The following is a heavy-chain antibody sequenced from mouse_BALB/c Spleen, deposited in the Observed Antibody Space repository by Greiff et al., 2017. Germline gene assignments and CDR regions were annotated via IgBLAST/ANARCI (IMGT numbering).Heavy chain of an antibody. CDR3: TASTMITTGGFAY. CDR2: IRLKSNNYAT. Sequence: EVQRVESGGGLVQPGGSMKLSCVASGFTFSNYWMNWVRQSPEKGLEWVAEIRLKSNNYATHYAESVKGRFTISRDDSKSSVYLQMNNLRAEDTGIYYCTASTMITTGGFAYWGQGTLVTVSA. CDR1: GFTFSNYW. V-gene: IGHV6-6*02. J-gene: IGHJ3*01. D-gene: IGHD2-4*01.